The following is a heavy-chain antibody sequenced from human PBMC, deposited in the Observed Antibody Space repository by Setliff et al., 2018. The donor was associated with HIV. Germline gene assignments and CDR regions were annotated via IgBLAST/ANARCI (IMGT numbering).Heavy chain of an antibody. CDR2: IKQDGSEK. Sequence: PGGSLRLSCAASGFTFSTYWMSWVRQAPGKGLGWVANIKQDGSEKYYVDSVKGRFTISRDNAKNSLYVQMNSLRVEDTAVYYCTTTAEAGHFDYWGQGTLVTVSS. J-gene: IGHJ4*02. V-gene: IGHV3-7*01. CDR3: TTTAEAGHFDY. D-gene: IGHD6-13*01. CDR1: GFTFSTYW.